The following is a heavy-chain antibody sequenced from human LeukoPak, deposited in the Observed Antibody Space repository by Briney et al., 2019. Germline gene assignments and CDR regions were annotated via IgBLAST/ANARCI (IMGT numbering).Heavy chain of an antibody. J-gene: IGHJ5*02. CDR2: ISGSGGST. CDR3: ARQGYSSGWYRDYNWFDP. D-gene: IGHD6-19*01. Sequence: GSLRLSCAASGFTFSSYAMSWVRQAPGKGLEWVSAISGSGGSTYYADSVKGRFTISRDNSKNTLYLQMNSLRAEDTALYYCARQGYSSGWYRDYNWFDPWGQGTLVTVSS. V-gene: IGHV3-23*01. CDR1: GFTFSSYA.